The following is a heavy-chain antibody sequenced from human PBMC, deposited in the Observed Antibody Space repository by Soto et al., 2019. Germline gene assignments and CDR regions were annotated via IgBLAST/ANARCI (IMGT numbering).Heavy chain of an antibody. D-gene: IGHD1-7*01. CDR3: TVLGTGTLRY. CDR2: IKSKTDGETS. V-gene: IGHV3-15*01. J-gene: IGHJ4*02. Sequence: EVQLVESGGGLVQPGGSLRLSCAASGFTFSTAWMSWVRQAPGKGLEWVGRIKSKTDGETSDYAAPVKCRFTISRDDSKNMLFLQMNSLKTEDTAVYYCTVLGTGTLRYWGQGSLVTVTS. CDR1: GFTFSTAW.